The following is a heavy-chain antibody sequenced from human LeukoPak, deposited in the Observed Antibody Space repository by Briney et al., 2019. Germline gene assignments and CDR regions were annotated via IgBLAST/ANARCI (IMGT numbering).Heavy chain of an antibody. Sequence: ASVKVSCKASGGTFSSYAISWVRQAPGQGLEWMGGIIPIFGTANYAQKFQGRVTITADESTSTAYMQLNSLRSEDTAVYYCGRDARCGCSSNSCGPNWFDPWGQGTLVTVSS. D-gene: IGHD2-2*01. CDR3: GRDARCGCSSNSCGPNWFDP. V-gene: IGHV1-69*13. CDR1: GGTFSSYA. CDR2: IIPIFGTA. J-gene: IGHJ5*02.